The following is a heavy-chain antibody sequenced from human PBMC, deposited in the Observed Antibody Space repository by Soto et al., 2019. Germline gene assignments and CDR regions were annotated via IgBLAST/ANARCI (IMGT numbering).Heavy chain of an antibody. CDR1: GGSISSGDYY. D-gene: IGHD2-2*01. J-gene: IGHJ4*02. Sequence: QGQLQEPCPGLVKPSQTLSLTCTVSGGSISSGDYYWSWIRQPQGKCLEWIVYIYYSVSTYYNPSLRSRFTIAVDTSKHQFTLKLSSVTAPDTAVYYCATAAQNAHYPATKMYCSSTICYGAFDYWGQGTLVTVSS. CDR3: ATAAQNAHYPATKMYCSSTICYGAFDY. V-gene: IGHV4-30-4*01. CDR2: IYYSVST.